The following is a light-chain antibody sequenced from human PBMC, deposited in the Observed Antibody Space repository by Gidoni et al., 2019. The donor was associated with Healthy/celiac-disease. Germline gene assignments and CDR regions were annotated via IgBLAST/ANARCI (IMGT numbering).Light chain of an antibody. Sequence: QSALTQPASVSGSPGQSITISCTGTSSYVGGYTYVSWYQQHPVKAPKLMIYDVSNRPSGVSNRFSGSKSGNTASLTISGLQAEDEADYYCSSYTSSSTLHVVFGGGTKLTVL. J-gene: IGLJ2*01. V-gene: IGLV2-14*01. CDR2: DVS. CDR3: SSYTSSSTLHVV. CDR1: SSYVGGYTY.